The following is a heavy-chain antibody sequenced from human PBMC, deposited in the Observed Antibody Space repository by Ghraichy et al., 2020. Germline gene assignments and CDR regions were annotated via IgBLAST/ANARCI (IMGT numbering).Heavy chain of an antibody. CDR1: GFTFDDYA. Sequence: GWSLRLSYAASGFTFDDYAMHWVRQAPGKGLEWVSGISWNSGSIGYADSVKGRFTISRDNAKNSLYLQMNSLRAEDTALYYCAKDKWELLQLYAFDIWGQGTMVTVSS. J-gene: IGHJ3*02. CDR3: AKDKWELLQLYAFDI. V-gene: IGHV3-9*01. D-gene: IGHD1-26*01. CDR2: ISWNSGSI.